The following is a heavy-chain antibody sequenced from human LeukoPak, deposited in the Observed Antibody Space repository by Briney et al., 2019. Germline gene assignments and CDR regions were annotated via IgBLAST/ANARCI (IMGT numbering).Heavy chain of an antibody. CDR1: GFTFSSYA. J-gene: IGHJ4*02. Sequence: GGSLRLSCAASGFTFSSYAMSWVRQAPGKGLEWVSAISGSGGSTHYADSVKGRFTISRDNSKNTLYLQMNSLRVEDTAVYYCGREILEPGKTLTYWGQGSLITVSS. V-gene: IGHV3-23*01. CDR3: GREILEPGKTLTY. D-gene: IGHD1-14*01. CDR2: ISGSGGST.